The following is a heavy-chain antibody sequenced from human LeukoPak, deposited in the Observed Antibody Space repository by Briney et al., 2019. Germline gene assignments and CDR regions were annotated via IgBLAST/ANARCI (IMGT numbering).Heavy chain of an antibody. J-gene: IGHJ5*02. CDR3: ARMRGYSYDP. D-gene: IGHD5-18*01. CDR1: GGSISSYN. CDR2: IYYSGST. V-gene: IGHV4-59*01. Sequence: SETLSLTCTVSGGSISSYNWSWIRKPPPKGLERIGYIYYSGSTNYNPSLKSRVTISVDTSKNQFSLKLSSVTAADTAVYYCARMRGYSYDPWGQGILVTVSS.